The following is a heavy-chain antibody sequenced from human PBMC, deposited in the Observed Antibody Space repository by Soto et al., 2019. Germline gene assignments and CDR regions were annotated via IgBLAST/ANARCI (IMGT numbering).Heavy chain of an antibody. CDR3: AREDSSGYYQFDY. CDR1: GGSISNYY. V-gene: IGHV4-59*01. Sequence: SETLSLTCIVSGGSISNYYWSWIRQPPGKGLEWIGYIYYSGSTDYNPSLKSRVTISVDTSKNQFSLRLSPVTAADTAVYYCAREDSSGYYQFDYWGQGTLVTVSS. D-gene: IGHD3-22*01. CDR2: IYYSGST. J-gene: IGHJ4*02.